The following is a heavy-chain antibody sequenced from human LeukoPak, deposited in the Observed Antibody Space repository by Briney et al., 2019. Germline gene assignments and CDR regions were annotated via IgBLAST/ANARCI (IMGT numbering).Heavy chain of an antibody. Sequence: GGSLRLSCAASGFTFSSYDMSWVRQAPGKGLEWVSAISASGGRTYYADSVKGRFTISRDNSKNAMYQQMNSLRAEDTAVYYCAKAGGSSWYDAWGQGILVTVSS. CDR1: GFTFSSYD. V-gene: IGHV3-23*01. CDR3: AKAGGSSWYDA. D-gene: IGHD6-13*01. CDR2: ISASGGRT. J-gene: IGHJ5*02.